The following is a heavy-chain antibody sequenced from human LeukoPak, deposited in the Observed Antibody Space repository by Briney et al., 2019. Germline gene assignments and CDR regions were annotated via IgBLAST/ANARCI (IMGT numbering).Heavy chain of an antibody. D-gene: IGHD3-16*02. J-gene: IGHJ4*02. Sequence: GGSLRLSCAASGFTFSSYWMHWVRQAPGKGLVWVSRINSDGSSTSYADSVKGRFTISRDNAKNTLYLQMNSLRAEDTAVYYCAREYDYVWGSYRTLGYWGQGTLVTVSS. CDR3: AREYDYVWGSYRTLGY. CDR1: GFTFSSYW. CDR2: INSDGSST. V-gene: IGHV3-74*01.